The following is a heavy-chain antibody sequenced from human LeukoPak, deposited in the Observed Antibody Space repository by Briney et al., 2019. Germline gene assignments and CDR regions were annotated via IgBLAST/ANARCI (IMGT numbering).Heavy chain of an antibody. CDR2: TSYSGST. V-gene: IGHV4-59*01. Sequence: SETLSLTCTVSGGSITSYYWNWIRQPPGKGLEWIGYTSYSGSTNYNPSLKSRATLSVDTSNNQLSLRLSSPTAADTAVYYCARWSSSWYSFDYWGQGALVTVSS. CDR3: ARWSSSWYSFDY. J-gene: IGHJ4*02. D-gene: IGHD6-13*01. CDR1: GGSITSYY.